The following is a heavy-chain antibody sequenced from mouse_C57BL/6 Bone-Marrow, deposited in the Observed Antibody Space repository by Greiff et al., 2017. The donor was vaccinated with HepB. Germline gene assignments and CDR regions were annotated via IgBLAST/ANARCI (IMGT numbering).Heavy chain of an antibody. CDR2: IDPSDSYT. V-gene: IGHV1-69*01. D-gene: IGHD2-1*01. CDR1: GYTFTSYW. Sequence: VQLQQPGAELVMPGASVKLSCKASGYTFTSYWMHWVKQRPGQGLEWIGEIDPSDSYTNYNQKFKGKSTLTVDKSSSTAYMQLSSLTSEDSAVYYCARGRNGGYWGQGTTLTVSS. J-gene: IGHJ2*01. CDR3: ARGRNGGY.